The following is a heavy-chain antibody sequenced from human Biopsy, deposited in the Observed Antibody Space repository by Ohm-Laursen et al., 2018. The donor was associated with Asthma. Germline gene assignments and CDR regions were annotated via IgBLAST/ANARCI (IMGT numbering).Heavy chain of an antibody. CDR2: IYSGGTS. V-gene: IGHV3-53*01. J-gene: IGHJ3*01. D-gene: IGHD5/OR15-5a*01. CDR1: GLTVSRDH. CDR3: ARFSMCTKTACGPYYIYKMDV. Sequence: SLRLSCTASGLTVSRDHMFWVRQAPGKGLEWVSVIYSGGTSHTADSVRGRFTISRDNYNMVFLHMNYLRAEDTAIYYCARFSMCTKTACGPYYIYKMDVWDQGTMVTVSS.